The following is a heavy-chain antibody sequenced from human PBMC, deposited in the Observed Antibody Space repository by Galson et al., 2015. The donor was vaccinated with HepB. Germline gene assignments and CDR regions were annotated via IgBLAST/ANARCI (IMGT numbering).Heavy chain of an antibody. V-gene: IGHV3-30*18. D-gene: IGHD3-22*01. CDR3: AKEYDSSGYFDY. CDR2: ISYDGSNK. CDR1: GFTFSSYG. Sequence: SLRLSCAASGFTFSSYGMHWVRQAPGKGLEWVAVISYDGSNKYYADSVKGRFTISRDNSKNTLYLQMNSLRAEDTAVYYCAKEYDSSGYFDYWGQGTLVTVSS. J-gene: IGHJ4*02.